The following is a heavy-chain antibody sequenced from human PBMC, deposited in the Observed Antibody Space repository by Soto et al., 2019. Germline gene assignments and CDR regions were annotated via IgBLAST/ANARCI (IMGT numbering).Heavy chain of an antibody. J-gene: IGHJ4*02. D-gene: IGHD3-22*01. V-gene: IGHV3-43*01. Sequence: GSLKISCAASGFTFDDYTMHWVRQAPGKGLEWVSLISWDGGSTYYADSVKGRFTISRDNSKNSLYLQMNSLRTEDTALYYCAKDKVRYYDSSGYYDYWGQGTLVTVSS. CDR3: AKDKVRYYDSSGYYDY. CDR2: ISWDGGST. CDR1: GFTFDDYT.